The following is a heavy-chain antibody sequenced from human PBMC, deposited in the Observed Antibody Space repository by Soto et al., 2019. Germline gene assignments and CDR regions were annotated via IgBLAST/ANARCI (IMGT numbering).Heavy chain of an antibody. D-gene: IGHD3-16*01. CDR3: ARGVLGGQLVDYYGMDV. J-gene: IGHJ6*02. CDR2: IIPIFGTA. V-gene: IGHV1-69*13. Sequence: GASVKVSCKASGGTFSSYAISWVRQAPGQGLEWMGGIIPIFGTANYAQKFQGRVTITADESTSTAYMELSSLRSEDTAVYYCARGVLGGQLVDYYGMDVWGQGTTVTVSS. CDR1: GGTFSSYA.